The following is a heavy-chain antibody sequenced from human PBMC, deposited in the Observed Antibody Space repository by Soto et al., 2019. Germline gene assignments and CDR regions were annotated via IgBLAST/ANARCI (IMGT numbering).Heavy chain of an antibody. CDR1: GGSISSSSYY. CDR3: ARFLWGSVGVY. J-gene: IGHJ4*02. Sequence: QLQLQESGPGLVKPSETLSLTCTVSGGSISSSSYYWGWIRQPPGKGLGWIGSIYYSGSTYYNPSLKSRVTIAVDTSKNQFSLKLSSVTAADTAVYYCARFLWGSVGVYWGQGTLVTVSS. D-gene: IGHD3-16*01. V-gene: IGHV4-39*01. CDR2: IYYSGST.